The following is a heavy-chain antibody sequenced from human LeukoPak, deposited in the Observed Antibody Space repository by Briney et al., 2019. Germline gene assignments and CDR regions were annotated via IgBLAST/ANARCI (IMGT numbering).Heavy chain of an antibody. J-gene: IGHJ3*02. CDR3: ARAGYCSSTSCYFGDAFDI. CDR2: INWNGGST. Sequence: GGSLRLSCAASGSTFDDYGMSWVRQAPGKGLEWVSGINWNGGSTGYADSVKGRFTISRDNAKNSLYLQMNSLRAEDTALYHCARAGYCSSTSCYFGDAFDIWGQGTMVTVSS. CDR1: GSTFDDYG. D-gene: IGHD2-2*01. V-gene: IGHV3-20*01.